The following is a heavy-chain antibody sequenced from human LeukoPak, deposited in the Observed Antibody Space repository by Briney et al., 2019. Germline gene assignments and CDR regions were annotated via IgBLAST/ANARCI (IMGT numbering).Heavy chain of an antibody. D-gene: IGHD3-10*01. V-gene: IGHV4-31*03. Sequence: PSQTLSLTCTVSGGSISSGGYYWSWIRQHPGKGLEWIGYIYYSGSTYYNPSLKSRVTISVDTSKNQFSLKLSSVTAADTAVYYCARVPLQIWFGGLFDPYYFDYWGQGTLVTVSS. CDR3: ARVPLQIWFGGLFDPYYFDY. CDR1: GGSISSGGYY. CDR2: IYYSGST. J-gene: IGHJ4*02.